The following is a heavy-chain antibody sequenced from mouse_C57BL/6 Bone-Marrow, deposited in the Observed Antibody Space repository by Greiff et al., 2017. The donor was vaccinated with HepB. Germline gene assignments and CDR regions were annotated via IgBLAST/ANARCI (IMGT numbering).Heavy chain of an antibody. CDR3: ARNYYGSSYPYAMDY. V-gene: IGHV2-2*01. Sequence: VQGVESGPGLVQPSQSLSITCTVSGFSLTSYGVHWVRQSPGKGLEWLGVIWSGGSTDYNAAFISRLSISKDNSKSQVFFKMNSLQADDTAIYYCARNYYGSSYPYAMDYWGQGTSVTVSS. CDR2: IWSGGST. J-gene: IGHJ4*01. D-gene: IGHD1-1*01. CDR1: GFSLTSYG.